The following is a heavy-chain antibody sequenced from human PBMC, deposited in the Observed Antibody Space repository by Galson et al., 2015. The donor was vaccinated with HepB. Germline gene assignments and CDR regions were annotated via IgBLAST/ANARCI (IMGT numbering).Heavy chain of an antibody. V-gene: IGHV3-9*01. CDR2: ITWNSGSI. CDR1: GFTFDDYA. D-gene: IGHD4-11*01. J-gene: IGHJ3*02. CDR3: AKGATVTTRPDDAFDI. Sequence: SLRLSCAASGFTFDDYAMHWVRQAPGKGLEWVSGITWNSGSIGYADSVKGRFTISRDNAKYSPYLQMNSLRTEDTALYYCAKGATVTTRPDDAFDIWGQGTMVTVSS.